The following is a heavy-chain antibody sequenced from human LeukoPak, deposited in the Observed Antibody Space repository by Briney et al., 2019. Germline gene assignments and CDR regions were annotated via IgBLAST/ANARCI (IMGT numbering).Heavy chain of an antibody. CDR3: ARGGGGRWLQLGYYFDY. V-gene: IGHV6-1*01. D-gene: IGHD5-24*01. CDR1: GDSVSSNSAA. Sequence: SQTLSLTCAISGDSVSSNSAAWNWIRQSPSRGLEWLGRTYYRSKWYNDYAVSVKSRITINPDTSKNQFSLQLNSVTPEDTAVYYCARGGGGRWLQLGYYFDYWGQGTLVTVSS. J-gene: IGHJ4*02. CDR2: TYYRSKWYN.